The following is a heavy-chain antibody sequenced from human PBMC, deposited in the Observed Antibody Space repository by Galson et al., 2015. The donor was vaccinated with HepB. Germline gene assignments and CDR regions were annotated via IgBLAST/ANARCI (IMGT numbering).Heavy chain of an antibody. CDR3: ARGGVAAPGTPYYYYGMDV. CDR2: ISSDGSNH. CDR1: GFTFSNYA. D-gene: IGHD6-13*01. V-gene: IGHV3-30*04. Sequence: SLRLSCAASGFTFSNYAMHWVRQAPGKGLEWVAFISSDGSNHYYADSVKGRFTISRDNSKNTLHLQMNSLRAEDTAVFYCARGGVAAPGTPYYYYGMDVWGQGTTVTVS. J-gene: IGHJ6*02.